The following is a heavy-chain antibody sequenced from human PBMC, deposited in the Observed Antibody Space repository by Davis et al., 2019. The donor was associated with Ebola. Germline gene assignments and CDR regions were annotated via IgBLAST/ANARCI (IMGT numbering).Heavy chain of an antibody. V-gene: IGHV3-30-3*01. CDR3: ARSIGDTAMLEYPGNDY. D-gene: IGHD5-18*01. Sequence: GGSLRLSCAASGFTFSSYSMHWVRQTPGKGLEWVALISYDGNNKYYADSVKGRITISRDNAKNSLYLQMNSLRAEDTAVYYCARSIGDTAMLEYPGNDYWGQGTLVTVSS. CDR2: ISYDGNNK. J-gene: IGHJ4*02. CDR1: GFTFSSYS.